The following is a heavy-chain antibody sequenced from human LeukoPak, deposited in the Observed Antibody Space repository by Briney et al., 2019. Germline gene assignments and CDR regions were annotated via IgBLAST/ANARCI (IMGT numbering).Heavy chain of an antibody. Sequence: PSQTLSLTCTVSGGSISSGGYYWSWIRQHPGKGLEWIGYIYYSGSTYYNPSLKSRVTISVDTSKNQFSLKLSSVTAADTALYYCARVCSSNSCSDAFDIWGQGTMVTVSS. CDR2: IYYSGST. J-gene: IGHJ3*02. D-gene: IGHD2-2*01. V-gene: IGHV4-31*03. CDR3: ARVCSSNSCSDAFDI. CDR1: GGSISSGGYY.